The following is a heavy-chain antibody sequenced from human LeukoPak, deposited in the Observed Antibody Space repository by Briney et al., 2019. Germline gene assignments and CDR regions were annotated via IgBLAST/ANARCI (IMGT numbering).Heavy chain of an antibody. CDR2: ISYDGTNK. Sequence: PGGSLRLSCAASGFTFRNYGMHWVRQAPGKGLEWVALISYDGTNKYYADSVKGRFTISRGNSTNMLYLQMNGLRAEDTAVYYCAKDRSRENYYGSGSSPLDYWGQGTLVTVSS. V-gene: IGHV3-30*18. CDR3: AKDRSRENYYGSGSSPLDY. CDR1: GFTFRNYG. J-gene: IGHJ4*02. D-gene: IGHD3-10*01.